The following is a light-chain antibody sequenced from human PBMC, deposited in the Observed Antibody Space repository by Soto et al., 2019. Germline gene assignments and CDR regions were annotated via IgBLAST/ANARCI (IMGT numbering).Light chain of an antibody. Sequence: EIVVTQSPATLSLSPWERATLSCRSSQSVSSYLAWYQQKPGQAPRLLIYGASSRATGIPDRLSGSGSGTDFTLSISRLEPEDFAVYYCQQYSSLWTFGQGTKVDIK. J-gene: IGKJ1*01. CDR1: QSVSSY. V-gene: IGKV3-20*01. CDR3: QQYSSLWT. CDR2: GAS.